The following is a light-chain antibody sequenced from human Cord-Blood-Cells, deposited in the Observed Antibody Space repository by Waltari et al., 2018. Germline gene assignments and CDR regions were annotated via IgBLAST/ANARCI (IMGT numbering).Light chain of an antibody. CDR3: AAWDDSLNGWV. J-gene: IGLJ3*02. CDR2: SNN. Sequence: QSVLTQPPSASGTPGQRVTISCSGSSPNIGSNTVNCYQQLPGTAPKLLIYSNNPRPSGVPDRFSGSKSGTSASLAISGLQSEDEADYYCAAWDDSLNGWVFGGGTKLTVL. CDR1: SPNIGSNT. V-gene: IGLV1-44*01.